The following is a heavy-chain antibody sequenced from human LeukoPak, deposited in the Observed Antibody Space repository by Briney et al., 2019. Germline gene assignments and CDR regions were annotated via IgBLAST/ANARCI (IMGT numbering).Heavy chain of an antibody. V-gene: IGHV3-30-3*01. CDR2: ISYDGSNK. Sequence: GGSLRLSCAASGFTFSSYAMHWVRQAPGKGLEWVAVISYDGSNKYYADSVKGRFTISRDNSKNTLYLQMNSLRSEDTAVYYCARVSPGGSYSAFDYWGQGTLVTVSS. J-gene: IGHJ4*02. CDR3: ARVSPGGSYSAFDY. CDR1: GFTFSSYA. D-gene: IGHD1-26*01.